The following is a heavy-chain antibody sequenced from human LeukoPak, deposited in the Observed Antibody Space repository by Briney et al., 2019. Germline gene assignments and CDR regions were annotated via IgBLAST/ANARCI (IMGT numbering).Heavy chain of an antibody. D-gene: IGHD2-2*01. CDR3: AKDRPCTTCSPSDY. V-gene: IGHV3-23*01. J-gene: IGHJ4*02. CDR1: GFTFSTYW. CDR2: ISSVGGNT. Sequence: PGGSLRLSCAASGFTFSTYWMHWVRQAPGKGLEWVSSISSVGGNTYYADSVKGRFTISRDNSKSTLSLQMNSLRAEDTAVYYCAKDRPCTTCSPSDYWGQGTLVTVSS.